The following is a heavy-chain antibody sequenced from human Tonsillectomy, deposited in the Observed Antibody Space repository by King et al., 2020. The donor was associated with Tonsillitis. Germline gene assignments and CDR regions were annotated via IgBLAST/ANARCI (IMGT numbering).Heavy chain of an antibody. Sequence: HLVQSGGGLVQPGGSLRLSCAASGFTFSIYSMNWVRQAPGKGLEWVSYISSSISTIYYADSVKGRFTISRDNAKNSLFLQMNSLRAEDSAVYYCTRGDWNSRYAFDIWGHGTMVTVSS. D-gene: IGHD1-7*01. V-gene: IGHV3-48*04. J-gene: IGHJ3*02. CDR3: TRGDWNSRYAFDI. CDR2: ISSSISTI. CDR1: GFTFSIYS.